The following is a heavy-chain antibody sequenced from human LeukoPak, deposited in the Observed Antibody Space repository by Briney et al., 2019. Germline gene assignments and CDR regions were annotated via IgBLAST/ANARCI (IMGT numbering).Heavy chain of an antibody. CDR1: GFTFSSYW. V-gene: IGHV3-74*01. CDR3: ARAYSSGWDVPVLYYYYYMDV. Sequence: PGGSLRLSCAASGFTFSSYWMHWVRQAPGKGLVWVSRINSDGSSTSYADSVKGRFTISRDNAKNTLYLQMNSLRAEDTAVYYCARAYSSGWDVPVLYYYYYMDVWGKGTTVTVSS. D-gene: IGHD6-19*01. CDR2: INSDGSST. J-gene: IGHJ6*03.